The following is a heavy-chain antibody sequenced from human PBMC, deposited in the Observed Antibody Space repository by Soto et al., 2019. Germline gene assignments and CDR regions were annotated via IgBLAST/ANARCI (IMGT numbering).Heavy chain of an antibody. CDR2: INHSGST. J-gene: IGHJ6*02. CDR1: GGSFSGFY. CDR3: ARVRSVAARYYYYYYGMDV. V-gene: IGHV4-34*01. Sequence: SETLSLTCAVYGGSFSGFYWSWIRQPPGKGLEWIGEINHSGSTNYNPSLKSRVTISVDTSKNQFSLKLSSVTAADTAVYYCARVRSVAARYYYYYYGMDVWGQGTTVTSP. D-gene: IGHD6-6*01.